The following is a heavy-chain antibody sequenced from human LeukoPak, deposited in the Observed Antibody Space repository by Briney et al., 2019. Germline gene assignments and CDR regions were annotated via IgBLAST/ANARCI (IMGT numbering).Heavy chain of an antibody. V-gene: IGHV4-59*01. CDR2: IHYSGST. D-gene: IGHD3-9*01. J-gene: IGHJ3*02. CDR3: ASYYDILTGLIAFDI. Sequence: PSETLSLTCTVSGGSISSYYWSWIRQPPGKGLEWIGYIHYSGSTNYNPSLKSRVTISVDTSKNQFSLKLSSVTTADTAVYYCASYYDILTGLIAFDIWGQGTMVTVSS. CDR1: GGSISSYY.